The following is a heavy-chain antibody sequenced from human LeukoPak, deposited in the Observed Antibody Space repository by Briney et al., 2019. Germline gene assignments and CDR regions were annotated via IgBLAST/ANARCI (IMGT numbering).Heavy chain of an antibody. Sequence: GESLKISCKGSGYSFTGYWIAWVRQMPGKGLEWMGIIYPGDSDTRYSPSFQGRVTISADKSISTAYLQWSSLKASNTAMYYCARQLGSTTGENAFDIWGQGTMVTVSS. D-gene: IGHD2-2*01. J-gene: IGHJ3*02. V-gene: IGHV5-51*01. CDR2: IYPGDSDT. CDR1: GYSFTGYW. CDR3: ARQLGSTTGENAFDI.